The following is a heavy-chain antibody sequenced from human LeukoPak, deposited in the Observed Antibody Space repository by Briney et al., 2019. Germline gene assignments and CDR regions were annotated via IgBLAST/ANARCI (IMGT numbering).Heavy chain of an antibody. CDR3: ATPYSARAFDI. CDR2: FDPEDVET. D-gene: IGHD1-26*01. J-gene: IGHJ3*02. CDR1: GYTLTELS. Sequence: GASVKVSCKVSGYTLTELSMHWVRQAPGEGLEWMGGFDPEDVETIYAQKFQGRVTMTEDTSTDTAYMELSSLRYEDTAVYYCATPYSARAFDIWGQGTMVTVSS. V-gene: IGHV1-24*01.